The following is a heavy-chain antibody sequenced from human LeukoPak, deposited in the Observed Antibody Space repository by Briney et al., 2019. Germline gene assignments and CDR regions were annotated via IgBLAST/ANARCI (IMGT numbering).Heavy chain of an antibody. D-gene: IGHD4-17*01. V-gene: IGHV6-1*01. Sequence: SQTLSLTCAISGDSVSSNSAAWNWLRQSPSRGLEWLGRTYYRSKWYNDYAVSVKSRITINPDTSKNQFSLQLNSVTPEDTAVYYCAREDHDYGDYISWFDPWGQGTLVTVSS. CDR2: TYYRSKWYN. CDR1: GDSVSSNSAA. J-gene: IGHJ5*02. CDR3: AREDHDYGDYISWFDP.